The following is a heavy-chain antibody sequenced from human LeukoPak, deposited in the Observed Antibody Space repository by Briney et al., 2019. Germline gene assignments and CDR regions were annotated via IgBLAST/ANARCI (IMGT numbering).Heavy chain of an antibody. Sequence: PSETPSLTCTVAGGSISNYYWSWLRQPPGKGLEWIGYIYYSGSTNYNPSLKSRVTISVDTSKNQFSLKLSSVTAADTAVYYCAGGPYQLLYWFDPWGQGTLVTVSS. J-gene: IGHJ5*02. D-gene: IGHD2-2*01. CDR2: IYYSGST. V-gene: IGHV4-59*01. CDR1: GGSISNYY. CDR3: AGGPYQLLYWFDP.